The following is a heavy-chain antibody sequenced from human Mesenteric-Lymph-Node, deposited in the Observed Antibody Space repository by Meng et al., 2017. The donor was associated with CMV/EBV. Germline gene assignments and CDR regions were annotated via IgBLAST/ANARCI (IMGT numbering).Heavy chain of an antibody. D-gene: IGHD6-19*01. CDR1: GSTFTSYA. V-gene: IGHV1-3*01. Sequence: SGSTFTSYAMHWVRQAPGQRLEWMGWINAGNGNTTYSQQFQGRVTITRDTSASTGYMELSSLKSEDTAVYYCARVLIAVAGTRWFDPWGQGTLVTVSS. CDR2: INAGNGNT. J-gene: IGHJ5*02. CDR3: ARVLIAVAGTRWFDP.